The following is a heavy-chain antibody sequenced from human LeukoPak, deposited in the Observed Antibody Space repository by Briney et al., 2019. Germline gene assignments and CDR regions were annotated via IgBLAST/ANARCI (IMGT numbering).Heavy chain of an antibody. D-gene: IGHD2-2*01. CDR3: ASLGGGYCSITSCLEDY. CDR1: GGTFSSYA. CDR2: IIPIFGTA. J-gene: IGHJ4*02. V-gene: IGHV1-69*13. Sequence: ASVKVSCKASGGTFSSYAISWVRQAPGQGLEWMGGIIPIFGTANYAQKFQGRVTITADESTSTAYMELSSLRSEDTAVYYCASLGGGYCSITSCLEDYWGQGTLVTVSS.